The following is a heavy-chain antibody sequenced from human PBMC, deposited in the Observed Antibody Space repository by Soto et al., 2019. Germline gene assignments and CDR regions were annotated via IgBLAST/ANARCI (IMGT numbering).Heavy chain of an antibody. CDR1: GFTVSSNY. V-gene: IGHV3-66*01. J-gene: IGHJ4*02. D-gene: IGHD3-16*01. Sequence: EVQLVESGGGLVQPGGSLRLSCAASGFTVSSNYMSWVRQAPGKGLEWISVIYDGGSSYHADSVKGRFAISRDTSKNTLYLQMNSLKVEDTAVNDCESARLGEGGWTQTAVIWGQGTLVTVSS. CDR3: ESARLGEGGWTQTAVI. CDR2: IYDGGSS.